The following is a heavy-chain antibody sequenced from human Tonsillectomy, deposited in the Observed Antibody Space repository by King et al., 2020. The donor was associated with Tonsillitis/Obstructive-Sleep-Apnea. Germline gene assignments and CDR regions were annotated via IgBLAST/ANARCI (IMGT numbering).Heavy chain of an antibody. CDR1: GFTFSSYA. J-gene: IGHJ4*02. Sequence: QVQLVESGGGVVQPGGSLRLSCAASGFTFSSYAMHGVRQAPGKGLEWVAVISYDGSNKYYADSVKGRFTISRDNSKNTLYLQMNSLRAEDTAVYYCARDSTVTQFDYWGQGTLVTVSS. CDR3: ARDSTVTQFDY. CDR2: ISYDGSNK. D-gene: IGHD4-17*01. V-gene: IGHV3-30*04.